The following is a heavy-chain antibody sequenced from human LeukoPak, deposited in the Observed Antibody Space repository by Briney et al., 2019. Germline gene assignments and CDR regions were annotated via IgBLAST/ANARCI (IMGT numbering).Heavy chain of an antibody. Sequence: GGSLRLSCAASGFTFSRYWMNWVRQAPRKGLERVANIKRDGNEKNYVDSVKGRFSISRDNAKNSLYLQMDSLRAEDTAVYYCAKEGAYPIITYDSWGQGALVTVSS. J-gene: IGHJ5*01. CDR3: AKEGAYPIITYDS. CDR1: GFTFSRYW. D-gene: IGHD3-10*01. CDR2: IKRDGNEK. V-gene: IGHV3-7*01.